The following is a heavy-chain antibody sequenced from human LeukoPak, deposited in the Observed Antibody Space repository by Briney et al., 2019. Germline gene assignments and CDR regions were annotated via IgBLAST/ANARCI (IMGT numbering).Heavy chain of an antibody. D-gene: IGHD3-22*01. CDR3: ARDNYAYDTYYDSSGSDY. CDR1: GYTFTSYG. CDR2: ISAYSGNT. J-gene: IGHJ4*02. Sequence: HRASLKLSCTASGYTFTSYGISWVRQAPGQGLEWMGCISAYSGNTNYAEKLQGRVTMTTDTSTSTAYMELSSLRADDTAVYYCARDNYAYDTYYDSSGSDYWGQGTLVTVSS. V-gene: IGHV1-18*01.